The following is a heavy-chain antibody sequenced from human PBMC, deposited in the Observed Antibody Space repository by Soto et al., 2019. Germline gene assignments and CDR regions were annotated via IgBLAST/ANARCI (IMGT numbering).Heavy chain of an antibody. CDR3: AHRRPVGRVGPTTIWFDP. J-gene: IGHJ5*02. CDR1: GFSLSTSYVG. Sequence: SGPTLVNPTQTLTLTCSFSGFSLSTSYVGVGWIRQPPGKALEWLALIYWNDDKFYSPSLKSRLTITKDTSKNQVVLTMTNVGPVDTATYYCAHRRPVGRVGPTTIWFDPWGQGTLVTVSS. CDR2: IYWNDDK. V-gene: IGHV2-5*01. D-gene: IGHD1-26*01.